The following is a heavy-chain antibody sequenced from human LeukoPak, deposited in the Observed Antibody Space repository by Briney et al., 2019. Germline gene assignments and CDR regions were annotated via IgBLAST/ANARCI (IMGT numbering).Heavy chain of an antibody. CDR2: ISSSSSYI. D-gene: IGHD3-22*01. CDR1: GFTFSSYS. V-gene: IGHV3-21*01. J-gene: IGHJ4*02. CDR3: AGEKPALTYYYDSSGYYYFDY. Sequence: GGSLRLSCAASGFTFSSYSMNWVRQAPGKGLEWVSSISSSSSYIYYADSVKGRFTISRDTAKNSLYLQMNSLRAEDTAVYYCAGEKPALTYYYDSSGYYYFDYWGQGTLVTVSS.